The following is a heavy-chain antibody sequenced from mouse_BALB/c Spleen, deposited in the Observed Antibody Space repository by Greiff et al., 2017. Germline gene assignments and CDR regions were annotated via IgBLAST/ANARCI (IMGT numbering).Heavy chain of an antibody. D-gene: IGHD2-1*01. CDR2: ISYDGSN. V-gene: IGHV3-6*02. CDR3: ARGATLYGNYGYAMDY. Sequence: EVKLQESGPGLVKPSQSLSLTCSVTGYSITSGYYWNWIRQFPGNKLEWMGYISYDGSNNYNPSLKNRISITRDTSKNQFFLKLNSVTTEDTATYYCARGATLYGNYGYAMDYWGQGTSVTVSS. J-gene: IGHJ4*01. CDR1: GYSITSGYY.